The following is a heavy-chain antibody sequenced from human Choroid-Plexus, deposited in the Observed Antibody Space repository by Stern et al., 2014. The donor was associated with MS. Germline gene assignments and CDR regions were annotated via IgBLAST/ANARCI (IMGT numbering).Heavy chain of an antibody. Sequence: VQPVQSGAEVKKPGASVKVSCKTSGDIFTGYYIHWVRQAPGQGLEWMAWINPNTGGTKYAQKFQGRVTMSRDTSISTASVELSSLTSDDTAVYYCARDQRGITIFGVVTDYYYLGMDVWGQGTTVTVSS. CDR2: INPNTGGT. CDR3: ARDQRGITIFGVVTDYYYLGMDV. CDR1: GDIFTGYY. J-gene: IGHJ6*02. D-gene: IGHD3-3*01. V-gene: IGHV1-2*02.